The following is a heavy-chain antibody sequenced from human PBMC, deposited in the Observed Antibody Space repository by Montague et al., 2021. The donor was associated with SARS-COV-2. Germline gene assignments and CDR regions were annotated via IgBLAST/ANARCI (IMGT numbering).Heavy chain of an antibody. D-gene: IGHD1-1*01. J-gene: IGHJ4*02. CDR3: ARGYSD. Sequence: SLRLSCAASGFTFSDSWMPWVRQAPGKGLVWVSGINGDGSRTVYADSVKGRFTISRDNAQNTLFLQMNLLRAEDTADYYCARGYSDWGQGTLVTVSS. CDR2: INGDGSRT. V-gene: IGHV3-74*03. CDR1: GFTFSDSW.